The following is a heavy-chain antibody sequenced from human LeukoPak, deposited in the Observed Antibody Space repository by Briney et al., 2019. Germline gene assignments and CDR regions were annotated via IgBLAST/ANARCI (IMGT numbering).Heavy chain of an antibody. Sequence: PGGSLRLSCAASGFTFSSYAMHWVRQPPGKGLEWVAVISYDGSNKYYADSVKGRFTISRDNSKNTLYLQMNSLRAEDTAVYYCARDSSASYSILLYWGQGTLVTVSS. D-gene: IGHD2-21*01. J-gene: IGHJ4*02. CDR2: ISYDGSNK. CDR3: ARDSSASYSILLY. CDR1: GFTFSSYA. V-gene: IGHV3-30-3*01.